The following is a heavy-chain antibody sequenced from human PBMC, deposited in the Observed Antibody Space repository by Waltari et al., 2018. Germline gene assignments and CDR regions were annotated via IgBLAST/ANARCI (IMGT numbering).Heavy chain of an antibody. V-gene: IGHV3-7*01. D-gene: IGHD5-12*01. CDR3: ARTGARWLQFAAFDI. CDR2: INQDGSEE. Sequence: EVLLVESGGGLVQTGGSLRLSCAASRFPFSTYWKNWVRQAPGKGLEWVANINQDGSEEYYVDSVKGRFTISRDNAKNSLYLEMKTLRAEDTAIYYCARTGARWLQFAAFDIWGQGTMVTVSS. J-gene: IGHJ3*02. CDR1: RFPFSTYW.